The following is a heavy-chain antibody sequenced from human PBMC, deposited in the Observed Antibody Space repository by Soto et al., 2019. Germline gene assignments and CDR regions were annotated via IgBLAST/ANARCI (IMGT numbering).Heavy chain of an antibody. Sequence: ASVKVSCKVSGYTLTELSMHWVRQAPGKGLEWMGGFDPEDGETIYAQKFQGRVTMTEDTSTGTAYMELSSLRSEDTAVYYCATAAGITIFGVVDPFDYWGQGTLVTVSS. CDR3: ATAAGITIFGVVDPFDY. CDR2: FDPEDGET. CDR1: GYTLTELS. V-gene: IGHV1-24*01. D-gene: IGHD3-3*01. J-gene: IGHJ4*02.